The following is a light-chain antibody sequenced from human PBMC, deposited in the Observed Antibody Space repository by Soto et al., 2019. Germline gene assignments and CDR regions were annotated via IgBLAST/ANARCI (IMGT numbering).Light chain of an antibody. V-gene: IGKV1-12*01. J-gene: IGKJ1*01. Sequence: IQMNQSPSSVSASVGDRVTFTCRAADDIADWLAWYQKKPGTAPQLLIYKASNLATGVPSRFSGSGSGTYFTLTITILQPEDFATYFCQQASSFPWTFGQGNKV. CDR2: KAS. CDR3: QQASSFPWT. CDR1: DDIADW.